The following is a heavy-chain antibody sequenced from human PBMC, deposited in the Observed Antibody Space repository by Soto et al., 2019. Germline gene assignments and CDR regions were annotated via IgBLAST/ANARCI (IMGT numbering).Heavy chain of an antibody. J-gene: IGHJ4*02. D-gene: IGHD6-6*01. V-gene: IGHV3-23*01. CDR1: GFTFSTYA. Sequence: GGPLRLSFAASGFTFSTYAMTWVRQVPGGGLQWVSAISGSGGSAYYADSVKGRFIISRDNSKNTLYLQMDSLRAEDTALYYCAKSNIQARPLFGGAELWGQGTLVTVSS. CDR3: AKSNIQARPLFGGAEL. CDR2: ISGSGGSA.